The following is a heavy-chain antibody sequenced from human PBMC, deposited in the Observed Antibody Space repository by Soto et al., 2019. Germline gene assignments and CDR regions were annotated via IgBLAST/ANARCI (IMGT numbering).Heavy chain of an antibody. V-gene: IGHV5-51*01. Sequence: PGESLKLSCQGSWSSFSTYWLGWVRQMPGKGLEGVGLSAPAASDTRYRPSFQGQVTISADKYISNDYMQGNGLKASDTAMYYCASGSTGYLGDSDSWGHGTTVTVSS. CDR3: ASGSTGYLGDSDS. CDR2: SAPAASDT. J-gene: IGHJ3*02. CDR1: WSSFSTYW. D-gene: IGHD6-13*01.